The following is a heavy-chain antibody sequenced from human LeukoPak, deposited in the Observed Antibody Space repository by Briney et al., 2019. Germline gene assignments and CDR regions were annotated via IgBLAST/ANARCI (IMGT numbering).Heavy chain of an antibody. V-gene: IGHV3-30*02. J-gene: IGHJ4*02. Sequence: PGGSLRLSCATSGFTFSSFAMNWVRQAPGKGLEWVASIRPDGNSKSYADSVKGRFTISRDSSKNTLFLQMNRLRPEDAAVYYCARAPVTTCRGAYCYPFDYWGQGTLVTVSS. D-gene: IGHD2-21*01. CDR2: IRPDGNSK. CDR1: GFTFSSFA. CDR3: ARAPVTTCRGAYCYPFDY.